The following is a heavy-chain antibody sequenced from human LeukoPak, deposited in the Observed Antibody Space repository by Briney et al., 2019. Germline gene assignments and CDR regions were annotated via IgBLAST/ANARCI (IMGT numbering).Heavy chain of an antibody. J-gene: IGHJ4*02. CDR3: ASLGVEMALEYYFDY. CDR2: IYYSGST. V-gene: IGHV4-39*01. CDR1: GGSISSSSYY. Sequence: SETLSLTCTVSGGSISSSSYYWGWIRQPPGKGLEWIGSIYYSGSTYYNPSLKSRVIISVDTSKNQFSLKLSSVTAADTAVYYCASLGVEMALEYYFDYWGQGTLVTVSS. D-gene: IGHD5-24*01.